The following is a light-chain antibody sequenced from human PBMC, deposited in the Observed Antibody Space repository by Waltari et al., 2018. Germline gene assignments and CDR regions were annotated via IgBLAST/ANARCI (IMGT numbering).Light chain of an antibody. CDR1: QNIGHY. Sequence: IVLTQSPGTLSLSPGGRATLSCRASQNIGHYLAWYQQKPGQAPRILIYASSTRAAGIPDRFSGSGSGADFSLTITRLEPDDFAVYYCQHHFRLPATFGQGTKV. CDR3: QHHFRLPAT. J-gene: IGKJ1*01. V-gene: IGKV3-20*01. CDR2: ASS.